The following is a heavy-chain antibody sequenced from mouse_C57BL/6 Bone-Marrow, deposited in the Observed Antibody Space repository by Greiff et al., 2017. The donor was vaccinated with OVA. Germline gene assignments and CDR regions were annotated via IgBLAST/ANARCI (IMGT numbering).Heavy chain of an antibody. CDR3: ARGRVYYGSSYVWYFDV. V-gene: IGHV1-9*01. CDR1: GYTFTGYW. J-gene: IGHJ1*03. CDR2: ILPGSGST. Sequence: QVQLQQSGAELMKPGASVKLSCKATGYTFTGYWIEWVKQRPGHGLEWIGEILPGSGSTNYNEKFKGKATFTADTSSNTAYMQLSSLTTEDSAIYYCARGRVYYGSSYVWYFDVWGTGTTVTVSS. D-gene: IGHD1-1*01.